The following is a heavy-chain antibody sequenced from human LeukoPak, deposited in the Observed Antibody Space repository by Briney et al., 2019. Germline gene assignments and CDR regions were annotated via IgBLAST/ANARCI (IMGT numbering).Heavy chain of an antibody. Sequence: GASVKVSCKASGYTFTGYYMHWVRQAPGQGLEWMGWINPNSGGTNYAQKFQGRVTMTRDTSISTAYMELSRLRSDDTAVYYCARATVLLWFGELGAFDIWGQGTMVTVSS. V-gene: IGHV1-2*02. D-gene: IGHD3-10*01. CDR3: ARATVLLWFGELGAFDI. CDR2: INPNSGGT. J-gene: IGHJ3*02. CDR1: GYTFTGYY.